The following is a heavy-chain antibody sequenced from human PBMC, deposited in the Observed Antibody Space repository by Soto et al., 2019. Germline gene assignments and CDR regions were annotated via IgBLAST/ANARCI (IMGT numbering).Heavy chain of an antibody. CDR3: ARVVVAATQFDY. CDR2: IYYSGST. J-gene: IGHJ4*02. Sequence: PSETLSLTCTVSGGSISSGEYYWSWIRQPPGKGLEWIGYIYYSGSTYYNPSLKSRVTISVDTSKNQFSLKLSSVTAADTAVYYCARVVVAATQFDYWGQGTLVTVSS. D-gene: IGHD2-15*01. V-gene: IGHV4-30-4*01. CDR1: GGSISSGEYY.